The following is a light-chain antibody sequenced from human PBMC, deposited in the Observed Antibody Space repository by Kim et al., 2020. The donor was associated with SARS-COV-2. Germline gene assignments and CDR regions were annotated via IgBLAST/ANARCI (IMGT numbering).Light chain of an antibody. J-gene: IGLJ3*02. CDR3: QSADSTDTFWV. V-gene: IGLV3-25*03. CDR1: AMPKQY. Sequence: QGQSARITCSGDAMPKQYAYWFQQKPGQAPVVVIYEDTERPSGIPERFSGSTSGTTVTLTISGVQAEDEADYYCQSADSTDTFWVFGGGTQLTVL. CDR2: EDT.